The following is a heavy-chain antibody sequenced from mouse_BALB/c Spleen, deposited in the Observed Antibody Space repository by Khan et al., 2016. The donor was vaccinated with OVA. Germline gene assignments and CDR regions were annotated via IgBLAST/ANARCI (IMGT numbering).Heavy chain of an antibody. CDR1: GYTFINYW. CDR2: INPSTGYT. Sequence: VQLQQSGAELAKPGASVKMSCKASGYTFINYWILWVKQRPGQGLEWIGYINPSTGYTEYNQNFKDKATLTADKSSSTAYMQLSSQTAEETEVYYCARRGLRWDFDYWGQGTTLTVSS. J-gene: IGHJ2*01. V-gene: IGHV1-7*01. CDR3: ARRGLRWDFDY. D-gene: IGHD1-1*01.